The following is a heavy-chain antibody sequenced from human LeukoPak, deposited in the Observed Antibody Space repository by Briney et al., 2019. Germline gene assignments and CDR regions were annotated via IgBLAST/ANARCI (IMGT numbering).Heavy chain of an antibody. Sequence: PSETLSLTCAVYGGSFSGYYWSWIRQPPGKGLEWIGEINHSGSTNYNPSLKSQVTISVDTSKNQFSLKLSSVTAADTAVYYWARGRGWFGELRKRWFDPWGQGTLVTVSS. CDR1: GGSFSGYY. J-gene: IGHJ5*02. D-gene: IGHD3-10*01. V-gene: IGHV4-34*01. CDR2: INHSGST. CDR3: ARGRGWFGELRKRWFDP.